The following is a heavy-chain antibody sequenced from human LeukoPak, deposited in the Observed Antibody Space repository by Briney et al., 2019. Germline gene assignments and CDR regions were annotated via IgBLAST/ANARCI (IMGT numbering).Heavy chain of an antibody. CDR2: INHRGST. CDR3: ARAYYDSSGYGY. CDR1: GGSFSGYY. Sequence: SETLSLTCAVYGGSFSGYYWSWIRQPPGKGLEWIGEINHRGSTNYNPSLKSRVTISVDTSKNQFSLKLSSVTAADTAVYYCARAYYDSSGYGYWGQGTLVTVSS. J-gene: IGHJ4*02. D-gene: IGHD3-22*01. V-gene: IGHV4-34*01.